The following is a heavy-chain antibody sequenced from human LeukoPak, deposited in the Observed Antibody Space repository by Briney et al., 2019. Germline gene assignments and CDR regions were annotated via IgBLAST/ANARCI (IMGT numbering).Heavy chain of an antibody. CDR3: ARDGQTGDPCFDY. J-gene: IGHJ4*02. Sequence: SETLSLTCTVSGGSLSSYYWSWIRQPPGKGLEWIGYIYYSGGTNYNPSLKSRVTISVDTSKNQFSLKLSSVTAADTAVYYYARDGQTGDPCFDYWGQGTLVTVSS. CDR2: IYYSGGT. D-gene: IGHD7-27*01. V-gene: IGHV4-59*01. CDR1: GGSLSSYY.